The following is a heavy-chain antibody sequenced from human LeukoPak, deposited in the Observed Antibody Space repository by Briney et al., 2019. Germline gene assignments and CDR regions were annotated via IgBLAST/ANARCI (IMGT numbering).Heavy chain of an antibody. D-gene: IGHD6-19*01. CDR1: GYTFSDYG. CDR2: ISPVNGHT. CDR3: ASIAVAGMGDV. V-gene: IGHV1-18*01. Sequence: GASVKVSCKTSGYTFSDYGISWVRQAPGQGLEWMGWISPVNGHTDYAQKFQGRITMTKDTSTSTAYMHLRNLRSDDTAVYYCASIAVAGMGDVWGKGTTVTVSS. J-gene: IGHJ6*04.